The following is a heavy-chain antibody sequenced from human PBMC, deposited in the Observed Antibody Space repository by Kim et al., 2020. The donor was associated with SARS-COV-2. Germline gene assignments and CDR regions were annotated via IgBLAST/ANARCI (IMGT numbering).Heavy chain of an antibody. CDR1: GFTVNSNY. Sequence: GGSLRLSCVVSGFTVNSNYMTWVRQAPGKGLEWVSVIHSGGSTSYADSVKGRFTISRDNYKNIVYLQMNSLRAEDTAVYFCARGDCSGGSCYLLGDHWGQGTLVTVSS. V-gene: IGHV3-66*01. CDR2: IHSGGST. J-gene: IGHJ5*02. CDR3: ARGDCSGGSCYLLGDH. D-gene: IGHD2-15*01.